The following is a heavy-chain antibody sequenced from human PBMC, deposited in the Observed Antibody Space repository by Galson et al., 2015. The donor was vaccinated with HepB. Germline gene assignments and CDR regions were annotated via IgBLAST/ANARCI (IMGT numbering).Heavy chain of an antibody. CDR3: ARSHYYDGSDFSYYYGLDV. CDR2: INGDGTTT. J-gene: IGHJ6*02. D-gene: IGHD3-22*01. V-gene: IGHV3-74*01. CDR1: GFTFSSYW. Sequence: SLRLSCAASGFTFSSYWMHWVRQAPGKGLVRVSRINGDGTTTRYADSVKGRFTISRDNARNTLYLQMNSVRAEDTAVYSCARSHYYDGSDFSYYYGLDVWGLGTTVTVSS.